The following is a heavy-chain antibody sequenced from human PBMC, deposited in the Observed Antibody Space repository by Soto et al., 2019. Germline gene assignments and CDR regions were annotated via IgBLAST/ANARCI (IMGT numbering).Heavy chain of an antibody. J-gene: IGHJ5*02. Sequence: QVQLQQWGAGLLKPSETLSLTCAVYGGSFSGYYWSWIRHPPGKGLEWIGEINHSGSTNYNPSLKSRVTISVDTSKNQFSLKLSSVTAADTAVYYCARGRPPRYYDFWSGYSMSWFDPWGQGTLVTVSS. CDR1: GGSFSGYY. CDR3: ARGRPPRYYDFWSGYSMSWFDP. V-gene: IGHV4-34*01. D-gene: IGHD3-3*01. CDR2: INHSGST.